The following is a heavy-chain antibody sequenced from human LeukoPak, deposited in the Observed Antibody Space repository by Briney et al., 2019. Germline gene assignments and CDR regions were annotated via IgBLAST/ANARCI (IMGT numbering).Heavy chain of an antibody. CDR3: ARTLSPASGYNPFQH. V-gene: IGHV4-39*01. D-gene: IGHD5-12*01. CDR2: IYYSGST. J-gene: IGHJ1*01. Sequence: SETLSLTCTVSGGSISSSSYYWGWIRQPPGKGLEWIGSIYYSGSTYYNPSLKSRVTISVDTSKNQFSLKLSSVTAADTAVYYCARTLSPASGYNPFQHWGQGTLVTVSS. CDR1: GGSISSSSYY.